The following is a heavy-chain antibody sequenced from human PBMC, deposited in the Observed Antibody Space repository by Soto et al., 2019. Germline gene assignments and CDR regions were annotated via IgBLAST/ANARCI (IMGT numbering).Heavy chain of an antibody. CDR1: GFTFSSYA. D-gene: IGHD3-16*01. V-gene: IGHV3-23*01. J-gene: IGHJ6*03. CDR2: ISGSGGST. CDR3: AKEGEGARYYYYYMDV. Sequence: EVQLLESGGGLVQPGGSLRLSCAASGFTFSSYAMSWVRQAPGKGLEWVSAISGSGGSTYYADSVKGRFTISRDNSKNALYLQMNSLRAEDTAVYYCAKEGEGARYYYYYMDVGGKGTTVTVSS.